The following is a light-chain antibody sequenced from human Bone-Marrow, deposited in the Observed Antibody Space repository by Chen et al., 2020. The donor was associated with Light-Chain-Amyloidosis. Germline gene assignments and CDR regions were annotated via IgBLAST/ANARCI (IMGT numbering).Light chain of an antibody. J-gene: IGKJ4*01. CDR3: QQVNRFPHT. Sequence: DIQLTQSPSSVSASVGDRVTIPCRAGQGISSWLAWHQQKPGKAPKLLIYAASSLQRGVPSRFSGRGSRTVFTLTSSSLQPEDCATYYCQQVNRFPHTFGPGTKVEIK. V-gene: IGKV1-12*01. CDR2: AAS. CDR1: QGISSW.